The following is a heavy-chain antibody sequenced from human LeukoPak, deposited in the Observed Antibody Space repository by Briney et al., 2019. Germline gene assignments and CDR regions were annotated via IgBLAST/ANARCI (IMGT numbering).Heavy chain of an antibody. Sequence: ASVKVSCKASGYTFTSYGISWVRQAPGQGLEWMGWISAYNGNTNYAQKLQGRVTMTTDTSTSTAYMELRSLRSDDTAVYYYARDYITIFGVVIMDYWGQGTLVTVSS. CDR2: ISAYNGNT. J-gene: IGHJ4*02. D-gene: IGHD3-3*01. V-gene: IGHV1-18*01. CDR3: ARDYITIFGVVIMDY. CDR1: GYTFTSYG.